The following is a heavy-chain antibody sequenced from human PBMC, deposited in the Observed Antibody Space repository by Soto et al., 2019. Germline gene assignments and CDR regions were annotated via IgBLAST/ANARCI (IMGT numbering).Heavy chain of an antibody. CDR2: INSDGSST. V-gene: IGHV3-74*01. J-gene: IGHJ4*02. CDR3: ARAYYFGSGTSSTLYY. D-gene: IGHD3-10*01. CDR1: GFTFSSYG. Sequence: GGSLRLSCAASGFTFSSYGMHWVRQAPGKGLVWVSRINSDGSSTSYADSVKGRFTISRDNAKNTLYLQMNSLRAEDTAVYYCARAYYFGSGTSSTLYYGGQGTQVTV.